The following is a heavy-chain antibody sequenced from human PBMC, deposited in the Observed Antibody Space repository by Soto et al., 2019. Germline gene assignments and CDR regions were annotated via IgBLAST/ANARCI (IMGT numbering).Heavy chain of an antibody. Sequence: ASVKVSCKASGYTFTVHYIHWVRQAPEQGPEWIGEIGPGSGATRYAQKFQGRVTMTRDMSVSTIYMEVNNLSPDDTAVYYCGRGRSGQIVVFYWGQGTPVTVSS. CDR3: GRGRSGQIVVFY. CDR2: IGPGSGAT. D-gene: IGHD5-12*01. CDR1: GYTFTVHY. V-gene: IGHV1-2*02. J-gene: IGHJ4*02.